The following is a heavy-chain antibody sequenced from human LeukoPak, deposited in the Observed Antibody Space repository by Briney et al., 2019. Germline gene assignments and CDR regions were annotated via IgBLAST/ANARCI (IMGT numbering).Heavy chain of an antibody. Sequence: SGTLSLTCGVSGGSISGTNWWSWVRQPPGQGLEWIGEISLRGLTNYNPSLRSRVTISVDKSKNQFSLRLNSVTAADTAVYFCARDRDGMGVWGQGTTVTVSS. CDR1: GGSISGTNW. V-gene: IGHV4-4*02. CDR2: ISLRGLT. J-gene: IGHJ6*02. CDR3: ARDRDGMGV.